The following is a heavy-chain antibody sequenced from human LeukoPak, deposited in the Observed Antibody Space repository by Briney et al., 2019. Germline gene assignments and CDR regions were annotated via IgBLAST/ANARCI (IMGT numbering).Heavy chain of an antibody. D-gene: IGHD6-25*01. Sequence: ASVKVFCKASGYTFTSYGINWVRQAPGQGLEWMGWISGKDGHTKYAQKFQGRGTMTIDTSTSTAYMELRSLTSDDTAVYYCARDGELGAALGGASYFWFDPWGQGTLVTVSS. V-gene: IGHV1-18*04. CDR2: ISGKDGHT. CDR1: GYTFTSYG. J-gene: IGHJ5*02. CDR3: ARDGELGAALGGASYFWFDP.